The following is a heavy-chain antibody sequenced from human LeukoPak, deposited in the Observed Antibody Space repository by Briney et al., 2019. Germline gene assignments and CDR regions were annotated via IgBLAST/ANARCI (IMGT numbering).Heavy chain of an antibody. CDR1: GGSFSGYY. D-gene: IGHD3-22*01. V-gene: IGHV4-34*01. Sequence: SETLSLTCAVYGGSFSGYYWSWIRQPPGKELEWIGSIYYSGSTSHNPSLKSRVTISVDTSKNQFSLNLSSVTAADTAMYYCARYPTFYYDSIVSPTDAFDIWGQGTMVTVSS. J-gene: IGHJ3*02. CDR2: IYYSGST. CDR3: ARYPTFYYDSIVSPTDAFDI.